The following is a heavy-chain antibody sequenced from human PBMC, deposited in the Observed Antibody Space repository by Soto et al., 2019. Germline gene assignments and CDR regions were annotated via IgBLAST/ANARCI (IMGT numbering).Heavy chain of an antibody. CDR3: ARDRWGSYSFDS. V-gene: IGHV1-69*01. Sequence: QVQLVQSGAEVKKPGSSVKVSCKASGGVFRNYAIHWVRQAPGQALEWMGGIIPVFGTADYPQKFQGRVTITADESTTTAYMELTSLKTEDTAVYFCARDRWGSYSFDSWGQGTLVTVAS. CDR2: IIPVFGTA. D-gene: IGHD1-26*01. CDR1: GGVFRNYA. J-gene: IGHJ5*01.